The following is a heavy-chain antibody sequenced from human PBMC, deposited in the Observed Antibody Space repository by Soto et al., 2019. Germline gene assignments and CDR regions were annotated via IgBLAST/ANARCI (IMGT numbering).Heavy chain of an antibody. V-gene: IGHV3-9*01. J-gene: IGHJ6*02. D-gene: IGHD6-6*01. CDR3: AKDMEQLDTSRTYYYYGMDV. Sequence: GGSLRLSCAASGFTFDDYAMHWVRQAPGKGLEWVSGISWNSGSIGYADSVKGRFTISRDNAKNSLYLQMNSLRAEDTALYYCAKDMEQLDTSRTYYYYGMDVWGQGTTVTVSS. CDR2: ISWNSGSI. CDR1: GFTFDDYA.